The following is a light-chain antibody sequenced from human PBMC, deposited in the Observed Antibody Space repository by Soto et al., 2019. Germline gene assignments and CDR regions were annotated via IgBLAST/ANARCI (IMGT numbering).Light chain of an antibody. CDR2: GVS. CDR3: QQYNDWPFT. V-gene: IGKV3-15*01. J-gene: IGKJ3*01. CDR1: QSVSVN. Sequence: EIVMTQTHSTLSVSPVERVPLSCRASQSVSVNLAWYQQKPGQAPRLLIYGVSTRATGIPARFSGSESGTEFTLTISSLQSEDFAVYYCQQYNDWPFTFGPGTKVDI.